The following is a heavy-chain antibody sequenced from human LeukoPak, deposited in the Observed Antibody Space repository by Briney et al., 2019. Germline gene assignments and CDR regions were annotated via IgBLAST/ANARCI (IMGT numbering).Heavy chain of an antibody. Sequence: SETLSLTCAVYGGSFSGYYWSWIRQPPGKGLEWIGEINHSGSTNYNPSLKRRVTISVDTSKNQFSLKLSSVTAADTAVYYCARGSDGGNDYWGQGTLVTVSS. CDR1: GGSFSGYY. CDR3: ARGSDGGNDY. V-gene: IGHV4-34*01. D-gene: IGHD2-15*01. J-gene: IGHJ4*02. CDR2: INHSGST.